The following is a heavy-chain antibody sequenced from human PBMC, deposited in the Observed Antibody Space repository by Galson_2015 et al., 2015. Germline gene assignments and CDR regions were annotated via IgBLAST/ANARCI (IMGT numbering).Heavy chain of an antibody. Sequence: SLRLSCAASGFTFSTYAMHWVRQTPGKGLDWVSSINWNSGSIDYADSVKGRFTVSRDNAKNSLYLQMNSLRTEDTAMYYCAKDIRAQSARPWIFAAGFFESWGLGTLVTVSS. J-gene: IGHJ4*02. V-gene: IGHV3-9*01. CDR3: AKDIRAQSARPWIFAAGFFES. CDR1: GFTFSTYA. D-gene: IGHD2-2*03. CDR2: INWNSGSI.